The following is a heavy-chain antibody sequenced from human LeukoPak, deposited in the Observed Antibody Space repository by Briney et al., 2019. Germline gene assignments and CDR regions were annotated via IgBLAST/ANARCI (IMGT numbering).Heavy chain of an antibody. J-gene: IGHJ4*02. CDR1: GGTFSSYA. D-gene: IGHD1-26*01. V-gene: IGHV1-69*05. Sequence: SVKVSCKASGGTFSSYAISWVRQAPGQGLEWIGGIIPIFGTANYAQKFQGRVTITTDESTSTAYMELSSLRSEDTAVYYCARVLGSYFPFDYWGQGTLVTVSS. CDR2: IIPIFGTA. CDR3: ARVLGSYFPFDY.